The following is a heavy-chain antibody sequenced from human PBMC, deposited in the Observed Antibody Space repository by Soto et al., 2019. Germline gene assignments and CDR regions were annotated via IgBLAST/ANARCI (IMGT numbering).Heavy chain of an antibody. Sequence: ASVKVSCKASGYIFSNFYIHWVRQAPGQGLEWMGGIIPIFGTANYAQKFQGRVTITADESTSTAYMELSSLRSEDTAVYYCARVALNLHDPRSRSRKYYFDYWGQGTLVTVSS. J-gene: IGHJ4*02. D-gene: IGHD2-21*01. CDR2: IIPIFGTA. V-gene: IGHV1-69*13. CDR1: GYIFSNFY. CDR3: ARVALNLHDPRSRSRKYYFDY.